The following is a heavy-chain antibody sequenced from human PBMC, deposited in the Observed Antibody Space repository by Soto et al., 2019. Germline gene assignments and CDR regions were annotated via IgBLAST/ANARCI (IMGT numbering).Heavy chain of an antibody. CDR2: IKQDGSEK. V-gene: IGHV3-7*04. CDR1: GFTFSSYW. J-gene: IGHJ3*02. D-gene: IGHD3-22*01. Sequence: GGSLRLSCAASGFTFSSYWMSWVRQAPGKGLEWVANIKQDGSEKWYVDSVKGRFTISRDNAKNSLYLQMNSLRAEDTAVYYCARGDYYDTSGPFSDAFDIWGQGTMVTVSS. CDR3: ARGDYYDTSGPFSDAFDI.